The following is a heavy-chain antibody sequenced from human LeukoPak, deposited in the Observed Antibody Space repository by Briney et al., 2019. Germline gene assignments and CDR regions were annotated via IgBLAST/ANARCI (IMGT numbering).Heavy chain of an antibody. Sequence: GGSLRLSCAASGFTFSSYSMNWVRQAPGKGLEWVSSISSSSSYIYYADSVKGRFTISRDNAKNSLYLQMNSLRAEDTAVYYCARDLPITMARGVIIKNYYYYYMDVWGKGTTVTISS. D-gene: IGHD3-10*01. CDR3: ARDLPITMARGVIIKNYYYYYMDV. CDR2: ISSSSSYI. CDR1: GFTFSSYS. J-gene: IGHJ6*03. V-gene: IGHV3-21*01.